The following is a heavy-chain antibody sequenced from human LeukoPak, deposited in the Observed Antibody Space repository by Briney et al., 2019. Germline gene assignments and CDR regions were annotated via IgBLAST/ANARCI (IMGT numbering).Heavy chain of an antibody. J-gene: IGHJ3*02. CDR3: AKDHDLVVVITKYAFDI. Sequence: GGSLRLSCAASGFTFSSYAMSWVRQAPGKGLEWVSAISGSGGSTYYADSVKGRFTISRDNSKNTLYLQMNSLRAEDTAVYYCAKDHDLVVVITKYAFDIWGQGTMVTVSS. CDR1: GFTFSSYA. CDR2: ISGSGGST. V-gene: IGHV3-23*01. D-gene: IGHD3-22*01.